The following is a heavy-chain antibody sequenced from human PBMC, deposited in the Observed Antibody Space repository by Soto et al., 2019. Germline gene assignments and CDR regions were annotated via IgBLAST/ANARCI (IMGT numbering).Heavy chain of an antibody. CDR1: GYSFTSYW. CDR3: ARHNRYYDFWSGYYYRRDAFDI. J-gene: IGHJ3*02. D-gene: IGHD3-3*01. V-gene: IGHV5-10-1*01. Sequence: GESLKISCKGSGYSFTSYWISWVRQMPGKGLEWMGRIDPSDSHTNYSPSFQGHVTISADKSISTAYLQWSSLKASDTAMYYCARHNRYYDFWSGYYYRRDAFDIWGQGTMVTVSS. CDR2: IDPSDSHT.